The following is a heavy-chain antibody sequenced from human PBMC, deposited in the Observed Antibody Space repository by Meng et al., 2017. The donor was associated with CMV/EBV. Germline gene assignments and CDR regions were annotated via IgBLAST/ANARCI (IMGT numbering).Heavy chain of an antibody. J-gene: IGHJ6*02. Sequence: ASVKVSCKASGYTFTSYDINWVRQATGQGLEWMGWMNPNSGNTDYAQKFQGRVTITRNTSISTVYMELSSLRSEDTAVYYCARGEGFDCSSTSCYIYYYYYYGMDVWGQGTTVTVSS. CDR3: ARGEGFDCSSTSCYIYYYYYYGMDV. V-gene: IGHV1-8*03. CDR2: MNPNSGNT. D-gene: IGHD2-2*02. CDR1: GYTFTSYD.